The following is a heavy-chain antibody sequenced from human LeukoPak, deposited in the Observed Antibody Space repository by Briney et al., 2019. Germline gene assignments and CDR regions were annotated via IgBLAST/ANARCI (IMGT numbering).Heavy chain of an antibody. CDR1: GFSLSTSGVG. CDR2: IYWNDDK. Sequence: ESGPTLVKPTQTLTLTCTFSGFSLSTSGVGVGWIRQPPRKALEWLALIYWNDDKRYSPSLNSRLTITKDTSKSRVVLTMTNMDPVDTATYYCAHTHYYYYYMDVWGKGTTVTISS. V-gene: IGHV2-5*01. J-gene: IGHJ6*03. CDR3: AHTHYYYYYMDV.